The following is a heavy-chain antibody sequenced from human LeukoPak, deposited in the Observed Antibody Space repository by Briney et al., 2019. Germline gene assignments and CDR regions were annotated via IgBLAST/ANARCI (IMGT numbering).Heavy chain of an antibody. J-gene: IGHJ3*02. CDR3: ARGPTRITMVRGVIITEDAFDI. D-gene: IGHD3-10*01. Sequence: PSETLSLTCTVSGGSISSGSYYWSWIRQPAGKGLEWIGRIYTSGSTNYNPSLKSRVTISVDTSKNQFSLKLSSVTAADTAVYYCARGPTRITMVRGVIITEDAFDIWGQGTMVTVSS. CDR2: IYTSGST. V-gene: IGHV4-61*02. CDR1: GGSISSGSYY.